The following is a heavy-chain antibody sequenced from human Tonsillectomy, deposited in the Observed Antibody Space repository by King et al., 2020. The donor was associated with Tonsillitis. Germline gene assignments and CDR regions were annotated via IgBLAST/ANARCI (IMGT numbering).Heavy chain of an antibody. CDR1: GFTFSSYA. V-gene: IGHV3-30-3*01. CDR3: ARDIAARFPFDY. J-gene: IGHJ4*02. CDR2: ISYDGSNK. Sequence: VQLVESGGGVVQPGRSLRLSCAASGFTFSSYAMHWVRQAPGKGLEWVAVISYDGSNKYYADSVKGRFTISRDNSKNTLYLQMNSLRAEDTAVYYCARDIAARFPFDYWGQGTLVTVSS. D-gene: IGHD6-6*01.